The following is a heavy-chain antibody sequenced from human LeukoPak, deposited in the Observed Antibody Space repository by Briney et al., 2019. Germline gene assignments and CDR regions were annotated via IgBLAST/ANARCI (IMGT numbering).Heavy chain of an antibody. CDR2: ISSSSGYI. CDR1: GFTFSSYS. D-gene: IGHD6-19*01. J-gene: IGHJ4*02. V-gene: IGHV3-21*01. Sequence: GGSLRLSCAASGFTFSSYSMNWVRQAPGKGLEWVSSISSSSGYIYYADSVKGRFTISRDNAKNSLYLQMNSLRAEDTAVYYCAREDSSGWYRDLDYWDQGTLVTVSS. CDR3: AREDSSGWYRDLDY.